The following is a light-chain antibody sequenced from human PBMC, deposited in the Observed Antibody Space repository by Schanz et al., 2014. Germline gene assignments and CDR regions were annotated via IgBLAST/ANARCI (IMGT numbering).Light chain of an antibody. J-gene: IGLJ1*01. V-gene: IGLV2-14*01. CDR3: AAWDGSLIGYV. CDR2: DVN. Sequence: QSALTQPASVSGSPGQSITISCTETSSDVGGYTYVSWYQQHPGKAPKLMIFDVNQRPLGVPDRFSGSKSGTSASLAITGLQADDEADYYCAAWDGSLIGYVFGTGTKLTVL. CDR1: SSDVGGYTY.